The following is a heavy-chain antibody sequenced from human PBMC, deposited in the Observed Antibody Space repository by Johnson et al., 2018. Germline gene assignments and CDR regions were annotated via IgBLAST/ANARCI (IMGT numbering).Heavy chain of an antibody. J-gene: IGHJ6*02. D-gene: IGHD6-19*01. Sequence: QVQLVQSGGGVVQPGRSLRLSCAASGFTFSSYGMHWVRQAPGKGLEWVAVISYDGSNKYYADSVKGRFTISRDNSKNTLYLQMNSLRAEDTAVYYCAKGSGGWSPYYGMDGWGQGTTVTVSS. CDR2: ISYDGSNK. V-gene: IGHV3-30*18. CDR1: GFTFSSYG. CDR3: AKGSGGWSPYYGMDG.